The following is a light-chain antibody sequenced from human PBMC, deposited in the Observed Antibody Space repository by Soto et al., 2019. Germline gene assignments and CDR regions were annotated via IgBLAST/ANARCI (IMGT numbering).Light chain of an antibody. CDR2: DAS. CDR3: HQRRYWPPS. Sequence: EIVLTQSPVTLSLSAGERAALSCRASQSVSSRLAWYQQNPGQDPRILIYDASNRATGIPARFSGNGSGTDFILTISSREPEDFAFNYGHQRRYWPPSFGPGTTVEIK. J-gene: IGKJ3*01. CDR1: QSVSSR. V-gene: IGKV3-11*01.